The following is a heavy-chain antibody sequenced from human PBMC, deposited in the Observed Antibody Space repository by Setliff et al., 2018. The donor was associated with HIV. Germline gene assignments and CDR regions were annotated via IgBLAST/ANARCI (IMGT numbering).Heavy chain of an antibody. Sequence: SETLSLTCTVSGGSISSHYWSWIRQAPGKALEWIGHINYSGTTNYKPSLKSRVTISVDTSTNQFSLKLSSVTAADTAVYYCATSGYSYAFNWFDPWGQGTLVTVSS. CDR3: ATSGYSYAFNWFDP. V-gene: IGHV4-59*08. J-gene: IGHJ5*02. CDR1: GGSISSHY. D-gene: IGHD5-18*01. CDR2: INYSGTT.